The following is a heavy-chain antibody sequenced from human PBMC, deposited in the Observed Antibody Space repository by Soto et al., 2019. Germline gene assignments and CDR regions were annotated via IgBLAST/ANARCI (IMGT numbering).Heavy chain of an antibody. CDR3: ARVSSSSAFGMDV. Sequence: SETLSLTCAVSGGSISTINWWTWVRQPPGKGLDWIGEIYQTGSTSYNPSLKSRVTISIDKSKNQFSLKLRSVTAADTAVYYCARVSSSSAFGMDVWGQGTTVTVSS. J-gene: IGHJ6*02. CDR2: IYQTGST. V-gene: IGHV4-4*02. D-gene: IGHD6-6*01. CDR1: GGSISTINW.